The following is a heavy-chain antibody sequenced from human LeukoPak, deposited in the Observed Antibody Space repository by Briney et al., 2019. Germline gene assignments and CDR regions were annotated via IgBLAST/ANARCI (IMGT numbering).Heavy chain of an antibody. V-gene: IGHV3-74*01. CDR1: GFTFSSYW. CDR3: ASGRRDGYNSFDY. D-gene: IGHD5-24*01. CDR2: INSDGSST. J-gene: IGHJ4*02. Sequence: PGGSLRLSCAASGFTFSSYWMHWVRQAPGKGLVWVSRINSDGSSTSYADSVKGRFTISRDNAKNTLYLQMNGLRAEDTAVYYCASGRRDGYNSFDYWGQGTLVTVSS.